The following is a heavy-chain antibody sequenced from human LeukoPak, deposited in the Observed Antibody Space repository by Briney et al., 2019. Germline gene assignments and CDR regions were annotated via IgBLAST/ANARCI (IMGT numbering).Heavy chain of an antibody. CDR3: AKDSFHAAMVNNFDY. J-gene: IGHJ4*02. CDR2: ISSSSSYI. D-gene: IGHD5-18*01. CDR1: GFTFSSYS. Sequence: GGSLRLSCAASGFTFSSYSMNWVRQAPGKGLEWVSSISSSSSYIYYADSVKGRFTISRDNAKNSLYLQMNSLRAEDTAVYYCAKDSFHAAMVNNFDYWGQGTLVTVSS. V-gene: IGHV3-21*04.